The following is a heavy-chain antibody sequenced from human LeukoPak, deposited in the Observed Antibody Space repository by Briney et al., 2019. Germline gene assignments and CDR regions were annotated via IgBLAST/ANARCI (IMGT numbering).Heavy chain of an antibody. V-gene: IGHV4-38-2*01. CDR2: IYHSGST. D-gene: IGHD3-10*01. J-gene: IGHJ5*02. Sequence: PSETLSLTCALSGYSISSGYYWGWIRQPPGKGLEWIGSIYHSGSTYYNPSLKSRVTISVDTSKNQFSLKLSSVTAADTAVYYCARLGRVPGWFDPWGQGTLVTVSS. CDR3: ARLGRVPGWFDP. CDR1: GYSISSGYY.